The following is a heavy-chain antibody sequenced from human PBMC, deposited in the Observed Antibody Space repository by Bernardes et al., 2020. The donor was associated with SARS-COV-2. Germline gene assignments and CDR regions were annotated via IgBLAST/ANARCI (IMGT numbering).Heavy chain of an antibody. V-gene: IGHV1-2*04. D-gene: IGHD7-27*01. Sequence: ASVKVSCRASGYTFTDYSMHWVRLAPGQGLEWMGCINPKSGGTNYAQKFQGWVTMTRDTSISTAHMELNRVTSNDTAVYYCAIGQIGTGEWNLDLWGRGTRVTVSS. CDR1: GYTFTDYS. CDR2: INPKSGGT. J-gene: IGHJ2*01. CDR3: AIGQIGTGEWNLDL.